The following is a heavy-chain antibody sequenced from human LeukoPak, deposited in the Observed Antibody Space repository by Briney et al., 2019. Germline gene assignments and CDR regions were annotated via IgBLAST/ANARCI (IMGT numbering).Heavy chain of an antibody. J-gene: IGHJ4*02. V-gene: IGHV3-74*01. CDR1: GFTFSSYW. CDR3: ARGGYSYGLYYFDY. D-gene: IGHD5-18*01. CDR2: INSDGSST. Sequence: PGGSLSLSCAASGFTFSSYWMHWVRQAPGKGLVWVSRINSDGSSTTYADSVKGRFTISSDNAKNTLYLQMNSLRAEDTAVYYCARGGYSYGLYYFDYWGQGTLVTVSS.